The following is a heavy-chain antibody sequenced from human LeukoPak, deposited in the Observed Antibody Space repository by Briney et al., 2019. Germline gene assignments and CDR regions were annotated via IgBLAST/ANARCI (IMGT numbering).Heavy chain of an antibody. D-gene: IGHD2-2*01. V-gene: IGHV4-39*07. CDR2: IYYSGST. Sequence: SEILSLTCTVSGGSISSSSYYWGWIRQPPGKGLEWIGSIYYSGSTYYNPSLKSRVTISVDTSKNQFSLKLSSVTAADTAVYYCAKIGGYCSSTSCLDYWGQGTLVTVSS. CDR1: GGSISSSSYY. J-gene: IGHJ4*02. CDR3: AKIGGYCSSTSCLDY.